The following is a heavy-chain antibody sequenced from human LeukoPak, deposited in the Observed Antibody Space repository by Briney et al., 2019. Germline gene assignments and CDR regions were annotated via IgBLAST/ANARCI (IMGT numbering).Heavy chain of an antibody. CDR3: ARDGRGGDTALITGDY. CDR2: IYTGGIT. CDR1: GFTVSSNY. J-gene: IGHJ4*02. Sequence: GGSLRLSCAASGFTVSSNYMNWVRQAPGKGLEWVSVIYTGGITYYANSVRGRFTISRDNSKNTLYLQMNSLRAEDTAVYYCARDGRGGDTALITGDYWGQGTLVTVSS. D-gene: IGHD5-18*01. V-gene: IGHV3-66*01.